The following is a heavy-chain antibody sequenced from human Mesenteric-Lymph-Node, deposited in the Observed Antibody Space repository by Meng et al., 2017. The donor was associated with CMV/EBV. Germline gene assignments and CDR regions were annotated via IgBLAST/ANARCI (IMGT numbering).Heavy chain of an antibody. CDR2: ISWNSGSI. J-gene: IGHJ4*02. CDR1: GFTFDDYA. V-gene: IGHV3-9*01. CDR3: ARAGRAAAAGTRLVDY. Sequence: SLKISCAASGFTFDDYAMHWVRQAPGKGLEWVSGISWNSGSIGYADSVKGRFTISRDNAKNSLYLQMNSLRDEDTAVYYCARAGRAAAAGTRLVDYWGQGTLVTVSS. D-gene: IGHD6-13*01.